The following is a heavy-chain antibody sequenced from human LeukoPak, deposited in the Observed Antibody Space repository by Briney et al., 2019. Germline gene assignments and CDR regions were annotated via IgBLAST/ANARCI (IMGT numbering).Heavy chain of an antibody. CDR1: GFTFSSYG. Sequence: PGGPLRLSCAASGFTFSSYGMHWVRQAPGKGLEWVAVISSDGSNKYYADSVKGRFTISRDNFKNTLFLQMNSLRAEDTAVYYCAKAAQWELLLGVYWGQGTLVTVSS. CDR3: AKAAQWELLLGVY. D-gene: IGHD1-26*01. J-gene: IGHJ4*02. V-gene: IGHV3-30*18. CDR2: ISSDGSNK.